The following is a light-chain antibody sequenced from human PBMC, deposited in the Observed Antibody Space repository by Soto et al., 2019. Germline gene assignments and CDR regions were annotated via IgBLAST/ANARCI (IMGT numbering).Light chain of an antibody. J-gene: IGLJ1*01. Sequence: QSALTQPASVSGSPGQSITISCTGTSGDVSGYNYVSWYQHHPGKAPKLMIFDVSNRPSGVSARFSGSKSGNTASLTISGLQAEDQANYYCSSYTITNPPYVFGTGTKLTVL. V-gene: IGLV2-14*03. CDR1: SGDVSGYNY. CDR3: SSYTITNPPYV. CDR2: DVS.